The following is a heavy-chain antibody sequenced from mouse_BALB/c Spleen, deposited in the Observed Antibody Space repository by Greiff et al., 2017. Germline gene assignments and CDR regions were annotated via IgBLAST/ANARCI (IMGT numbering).Heavy chain of an antibody. CDR2: ISYSGST. CDR1: GYSITSDYA. J-gene: IGHJ1*01. Sequence: ESGPGLVKPSQSLSLTCTVTGYSITSDYAWNWIRQFPGNKLEWMGYISYSGSTSYNPSLKSRISITRDTSKNQFFLQLNSVTTEDTATYYCARGTTVDVWGAGTTVTVSS. D-gene: IGHD2-14*01. CDR3: ARGTTVDV. V-gene: IGHV3-2*02.